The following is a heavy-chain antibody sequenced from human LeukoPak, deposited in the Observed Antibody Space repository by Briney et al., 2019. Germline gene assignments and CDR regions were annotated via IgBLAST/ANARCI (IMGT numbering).Heavy chain of an antibody. J-gene: IGHJ4*02. D-gene: IGHD3-10*02. CDR1: GGSFSGYY. CDR3: ARGRNYYVLDY. Sequence: SETLSLTCAVYGGSFSGYYWSWIRQPPGKGLEWIGEINHSGSTNYNPSLRSRVTISVDTSKNQFSLKLSSVTAADTAVYYCARGRNYYVLDYWGQGTLVTVSS. CDR2: INHSGST. V-gene: IGHV4-34*01.